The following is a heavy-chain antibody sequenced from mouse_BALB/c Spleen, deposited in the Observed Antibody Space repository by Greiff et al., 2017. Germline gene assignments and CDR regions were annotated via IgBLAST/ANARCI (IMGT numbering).Heavy chain of an antibody. J-gene: IGHJ3*01. CDR1: GFSFSSYT. Sequence: EVKLVESGGGLVQPGGSLKLSCAASGFSFSSYTMSWVRQTPEKRLEWVAYISNGGGSTYYPDTVKGRFTISRDNAKNTLYLQMSSLKSEATAMYYCARHGNYGWFAYWGQGTLVTVSA. V-gene: IGHV5-12-2*01. CDR2: ISNGGGST. D-gene: IGHD2-1*01. CDR3: ARHGNYGWFAY.